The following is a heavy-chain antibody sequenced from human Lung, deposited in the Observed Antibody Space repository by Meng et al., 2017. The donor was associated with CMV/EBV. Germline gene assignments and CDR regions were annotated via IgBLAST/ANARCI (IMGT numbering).Heavy chain of an antibody. CDR3: STFIVGATRETSDY. CDR1: GFTFRNVW. Sequence: GFTFRNVWMTWGRQGPGKGLEWVGRITSKIDGETTDYAAPVKGRFTISRDDSKNTVYLQINSLKIDDTGVYYCSTFIVGATRETSDYWGQGTLVTVSS. V-gene: IGHV3-15*01. J-gene: IGHJ4*02. D-gene: IGHD1-26*01. CDR2: ITSKIDGETT.